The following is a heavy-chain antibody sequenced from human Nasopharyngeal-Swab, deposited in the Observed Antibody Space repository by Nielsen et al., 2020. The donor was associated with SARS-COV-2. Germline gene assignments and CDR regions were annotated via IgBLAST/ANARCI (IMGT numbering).Heavy chain of an antibody. V-gene: IGHV3-48*02. CDR3: ARDDSGWNRGAFDI. CDR2: ISSSSSTI. CDR1: GFTFSSYS. Sequence: GSLKISRAASGFTFSSYSMNWVRQAPGKGLEWVSYISSSSSTIYYADSVKGRFTISRDNAKNSLYLQMNSLRDEDTAVYYCARDDSGWNRGAFDIWGQGTMVTVSS. D-gene: IGHD6-19*01. J-gene: IGHJ3*02.